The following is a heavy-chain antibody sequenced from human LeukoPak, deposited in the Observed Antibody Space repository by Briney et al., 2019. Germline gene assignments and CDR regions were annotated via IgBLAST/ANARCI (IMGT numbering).Heavy chain of an antibody. D-gene: IGHD2-15*01. CDR1: GYSFTSYW. CDR3: ARRRPGYCSGGSCYGYYFDY. Sequence: GESLKISCKGSGYSFTSYWIGWVRQMPGKGLKWMGIIYPGDSDSRNSPSFQGQVTISADKSISTAYLQWSSLEASDTAMYYCARRRPGYCSGGSCYGYYFDYWGQGTLVTVSS. V-gene: IGHV5-51*01. CDR2: IYPGDSDS. J-gene: IGHJ4*02.